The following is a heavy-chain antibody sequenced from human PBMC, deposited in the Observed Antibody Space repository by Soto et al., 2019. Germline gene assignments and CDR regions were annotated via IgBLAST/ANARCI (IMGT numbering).Heavy chain of an antibody. CDR1: GGSISSGGYY. D-gene: IGHD3-10*01. Sequence: SETLSLTCTVSGGSISSGGYYWSWLRQHPGKGLEWIGYIYYSGSTYYNPSLKSRVTIPVDTSKNQFSLKLSSVTAADTAVYYCASLLWFGELFGGMDVWGQGTTVTVSS. J-gene: IGHJ6*02. CDR2: IYYSGST. CDR3: ASLLWFGELFGGMDV. V-gene: IGHV4-31*03.